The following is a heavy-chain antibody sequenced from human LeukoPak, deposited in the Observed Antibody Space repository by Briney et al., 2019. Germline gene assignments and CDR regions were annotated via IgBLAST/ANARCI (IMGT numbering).Heavy chain of an antibody. Sequence: SETLSLTCTVSGGSISSYYWSWIRQPPGKGLEWIGYIYYSGSTNYNPSLKSRVTISVDTSKNQFSLKLSSVTAADTAVCYCARVPDYDILTGYFDYWGQGTLVTVSS. CDR2: IYYSGST. J-gene: IGHJ4*02. CDR1: GGSISSYY. V-gene: IGHV4-59*01. D-gene: IGHD3-9*01. CDR3: ARVPDYDILTGYFDY.